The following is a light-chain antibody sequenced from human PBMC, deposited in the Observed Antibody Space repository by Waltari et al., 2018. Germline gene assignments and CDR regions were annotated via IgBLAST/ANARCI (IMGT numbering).Light chain of an antibody. CDR3: QQYNNWPPLT. CDR2: GAS. J-gene: IGKJ4*01. CDR1: QSVSSN. V-gene: IGKV3-15*01. Sequence: TQSPATLSVSPGERATLSCRASQSVSSNLAWYQQKPGQAPRLLIYGASTRATGITARFSGSGSGTEFTLTISSLQSEDFAVYYCQQYNNWPPLTFGGGTKVEIK.